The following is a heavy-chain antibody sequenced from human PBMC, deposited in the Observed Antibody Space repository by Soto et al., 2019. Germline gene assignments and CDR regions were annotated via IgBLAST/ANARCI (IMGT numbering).Heavy chain of an antibody. CDR2: INPNSGNT. V-gene: IGHV1-8*01. D-gene: IGHD1-1*01. Sequence: QVQLVQSGAEVKKPGASVKVSCKASGYTFSSYAIHWVRQATGQGLAWMGWINPNSGNTAYAQKLQGRVTMTRNPYMRTAYMELSRLRSEDTAVYYWEIYCTTGTPGNKWFDPWGQGTLVTVSS. J-gene: IGHJ5*02. CDR3: EIYCTTGTPGNKWFDP. CDR1: GYTFSSYA.